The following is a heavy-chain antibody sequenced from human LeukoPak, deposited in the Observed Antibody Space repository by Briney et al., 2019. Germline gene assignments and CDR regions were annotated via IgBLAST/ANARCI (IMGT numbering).Heavy chain of an antibody. CDR1: GGSFSGYY. V-gene: IGHV4-34*01. D-gene: IGHD3-3*01. Sequence: SETLSLTCAVYGGSFSGYYWSWIRQPPGKGLEWIGEINHSGSTNYNPSLKSRVTISVDTSKNQFSLKLSSVTAADTAVYYCARLYDFWSGSSSSRGYYFDYWGQGTLVTVSS. CDR2: INHSGST. CDR3: ARLYDFWSGSSSSRGYYFDY. J-gene: IGHJ4*02.